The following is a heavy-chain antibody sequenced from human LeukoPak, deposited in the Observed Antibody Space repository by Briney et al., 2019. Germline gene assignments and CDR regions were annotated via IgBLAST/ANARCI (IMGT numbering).Heavy chain of an antibody. J-gene: IGHJ6*02. V-gene: IGHV3-7*01. CDR3: ARDRGHYYYGMDV. D-gene: IGHD6-25*01. CDR1: GFSFNNYW. CDR2: IKEDGSEK. Sequence: GGSLRLSCAASGFSFNNYWMNWVRQAPGKGLEWVANIKEDGSEKYYVDSVKGRFTISSDNAKNSLYLQMSSLRAEDTAVYYCARDRGHYYYGMDVWGQGTTVTVSS.